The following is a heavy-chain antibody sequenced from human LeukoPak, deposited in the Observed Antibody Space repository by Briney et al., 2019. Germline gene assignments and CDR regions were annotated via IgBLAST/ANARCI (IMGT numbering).Heavy chain of an antibody. V-gene: IGHV1-2*02. CDR1: GYTFTGYY. Sequence: ASVKVSRKASGYTFTGYYMHWVRQAPGQGLEWMGWINPNSGGTNYAQKFQGRVTMTRDTSISTAYMELSRLRSDDTAVYYCARDSAEDYYDSSGYYQSDALDIWGQGTMVTVSS. J-gene: IGHJ3*02. CDR2: INPNSGGT. D-gene: IGHD3-22*01. CDR3: ARDSAEDYYDSSGYYQSDALDI.